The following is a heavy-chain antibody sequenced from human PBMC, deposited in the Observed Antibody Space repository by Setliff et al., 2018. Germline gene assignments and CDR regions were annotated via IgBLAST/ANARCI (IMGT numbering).Heavy chain of an antibody. V-gene: IGHV3-7*01. CDR3: ARDRWKVIVNRGDDAFDL. CDR2: IHQDGSER. J-gene: IGHJ3*01. Sequence: GGSLRLSCAASGFTFGSYWMTWVRQAPEKGLEWVANIHQDGSERHYVDSVKGRFTISRDNAKNSLFLQMNNLRDEDTAVYYCARDRWKVIVNRGDDAFDLWGQGTMVTVSS. CDR1: GFTFGSYW. D-gene: IGHD3-22*01.